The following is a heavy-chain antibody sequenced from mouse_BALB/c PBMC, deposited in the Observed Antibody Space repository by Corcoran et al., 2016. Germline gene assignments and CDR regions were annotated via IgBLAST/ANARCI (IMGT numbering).Heavy chain of an antibody. V-gene: IGHV9-3-1*01. Sequence: QIQLVQSEPELKKPGETVKISCKASGYTFTNYGMNWVKQAPGKGVKWMGWINTYTGEPTYADDFKGRFAFSLETSASTAYLQINNLKNEDTATYFCAREPLAMDYWGQGTSVTVSS. CDR1: GYTFTNYG. CDR2: INTYTGEP. J-gene: IGHJ4*01. CDR3: AREPLAMDY.